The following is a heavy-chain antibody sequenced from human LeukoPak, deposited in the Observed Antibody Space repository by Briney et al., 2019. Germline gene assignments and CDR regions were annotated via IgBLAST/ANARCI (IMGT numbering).Heavy chain of an antibody. CDR2: IYTRGRT. Sequence: SQTLSLTCTVAGGSISSGSYYWSWIRQPAGKGLEWIGRIYTRGRTNYNPSLKSRVTISVDTSKNQFSLKLSSVTAADTAVYYCARYQYDILTGYYNPRAFDYWGQGTLVTVSS. J-gene: IGHJ4*02. CDR1: GGSISSGSYY. V-gene: IGHV4-61*02. D-gene: IGHD3-9*01. CDR3: ARYQYDILTGYYNPRAFDY.